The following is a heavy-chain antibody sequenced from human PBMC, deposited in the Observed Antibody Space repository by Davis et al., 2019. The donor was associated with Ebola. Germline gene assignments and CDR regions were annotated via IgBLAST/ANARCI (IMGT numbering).Heavy chain of an antibody. CDR3: ARSGQRYCSSTSCSNYYYYYMDV. D-gene: IGHD2-2*01. V-gene: IGHV1-18*01. J-gene: IGHJ6*03. Sequence: ASVKVSCKASGYTFTSYGISWVRQAPGQGLEWMGWISAYNGNTNYAQKLQGRVTMTTDTSTSTAYMELRSLRSDDTAVYYCARSGQRYCSSTSCSNYYYYYMDVWGKGTTVTVSS. CDR1: GYTFTSYG. CDR2: ISAYNGNT.